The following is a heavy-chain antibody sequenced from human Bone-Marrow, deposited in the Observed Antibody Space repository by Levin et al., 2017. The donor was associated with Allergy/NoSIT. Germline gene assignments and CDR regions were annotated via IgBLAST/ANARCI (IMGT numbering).Heavy chain of an antibody. Sequence: GGSLRLSCVASGFTFSSLSMNWVRQAPGKGLQWVSYISSSSSTIYYADSVKGRFTISRDNARKSLYLQMNSLRDEDTAVYYCVRDLPPRTNIAAPRGWGQGTLVTVSS. J-gene: IGHJ1*01. CDR2: ISSSSSTI. V-gene: IGHV3-48*02. D-gene: IGHD6-13*01. CDR3: VRDLPPRTNIAAPRG. CDR1: GFTFSSLS.